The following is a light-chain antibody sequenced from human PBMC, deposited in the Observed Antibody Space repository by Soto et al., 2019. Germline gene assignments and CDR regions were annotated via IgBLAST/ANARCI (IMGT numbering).Light chain of an antibody. J-gene: IGKJ1*01. CDR3: QHYNSYSQA. Sequence: DIQMTQSPSTLSGSVGDRVTITCRASQTISSWLAWYQQKPGQAPKLLIYNTSTLTSGVPSRFSGSGSGTEFTLTISSLQPEDFATYYCQHYNSYSQAFGQGTKVELK. V-gene: IGKV1-5*03. CDR1: QTISSW. CDR2: NTS.